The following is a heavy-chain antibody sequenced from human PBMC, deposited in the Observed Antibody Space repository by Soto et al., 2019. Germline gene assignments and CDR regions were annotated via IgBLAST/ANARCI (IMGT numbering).Heavy chain of an antibody. CDR1: GFSLSTTGVA. Sequence: SGPTLVQPTQTLTLTCTFSGFSLSTTGVAVGWVRQPPGKALNWLALIYWNDDKRYSPSLQSRLTITKETSKNQVVLTMTNMDPVDTATYYCTHSTNGYGGTVLLYWGQGTLVTVSS. J-gene: IGHJ4*02. CDR2: IYWNDDK. V-gene: IGHV2-5*01. CDR3: THSTNGYGGTVLLY. D-gene: IGHD5-12*01.